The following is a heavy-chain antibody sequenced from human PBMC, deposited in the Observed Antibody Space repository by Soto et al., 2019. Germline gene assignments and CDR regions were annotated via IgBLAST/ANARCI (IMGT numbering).Heavy chain of an antibody. CDR2: ISGSGGST. CDR1: GFTFSSYA. J-gene: IGHJ4*02. Sequence: EVQLLESGGGLVQPGGSLRLSCAASGFTFSSYAMSWVRQATGKGLEWVSAISGSGGSTYYADSVKGRFTISSDNSKNTLYLPMNSLRAEDTAVNYCAKWRGSGYEVPFWGWGQGTLVTVSS. D-gene: IGHD5-12*01. V-gene: IGHV3-23*01. CDR3: AKWRGSGYEVPFWG.